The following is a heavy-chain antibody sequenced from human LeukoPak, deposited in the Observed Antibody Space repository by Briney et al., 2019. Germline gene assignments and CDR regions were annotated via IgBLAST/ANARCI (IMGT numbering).Heavy chain of an antibody. D-gene: IGHD5-18*01. CDR2: LISSGAVT. Sequence: GALRLSCAASGFTFSGFAMSWIRQAPGKGLEWVSSLISSGAVTYYADSVKGRFTISRDNSKNTVHLQMDSLRAEDSAVYYCAKNAGYSYGLYYFDYWGQGTLVTVSS. CDR1: GFTFSGFA. V-gene: IGHV3-23*01. J-gene: IGHJ4*02. CDR3: AKNAGYSYGLYYFDY.